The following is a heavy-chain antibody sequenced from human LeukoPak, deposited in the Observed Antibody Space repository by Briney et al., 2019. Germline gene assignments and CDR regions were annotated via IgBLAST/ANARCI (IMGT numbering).Heavy chain of an antibody. CDR2: ISVSGAGT. CDR1: GFTFTNHV. D-gene: IGHD2-21*02. J-gene: IGHJ6*03. CDR3: AKVDPASVTGGVFYYYYYMDV. V-gene: IGHV3-23*01. Sequence: GGSLRLSCAASGFTFTNHVITWVRQAPGKGLGWVSGISVSGAGTFYAESVKGRFTISRDNSKTTLSLQMNGLRAEDTAIYYCAKVDPASVTGGVFYYYYYMDVWGKGTTVTVSS.